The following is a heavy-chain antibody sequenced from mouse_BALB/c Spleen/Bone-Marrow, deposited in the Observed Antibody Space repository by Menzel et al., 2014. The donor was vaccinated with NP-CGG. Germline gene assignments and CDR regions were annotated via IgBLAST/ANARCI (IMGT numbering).Heavy chain of an antibody. CDR3: ATSKPFYAMDY. J-gene: IGHJ4*01. Sequence: VQLQQSGPELVKPGASVKMSCKASGYTFTDYVMNWVRQRTGQGLEWIGEIYPGSGSVHHYEKFKGKATLTADKSSNTVYMHRSSLTAEASAVYFCATSKPFYAMDYWGQGTSVTVSS. CDR1: GYTFTDYV. V-gene: IGHV1-83*01. CDR2: IYPGSGSV.